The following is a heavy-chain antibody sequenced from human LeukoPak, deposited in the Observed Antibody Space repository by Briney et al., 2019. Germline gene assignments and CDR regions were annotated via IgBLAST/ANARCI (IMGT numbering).Heavy chain of an antibody. CDR1: GFTFSSYS. CDR3: ARDWGGNYYYFDY. Sequence: PGGSLRLSCAASGFTFSSYSMNWVRQAPGKGLECVSYISSSSSTIYYADSVKGRFTISRDNAKNSLYLQMDSLRAEDTAVYYCARDWGGNYYYFDYWGQGTLVTVSS. J-gene: IGHJ4*02. CDR2: ISSSSSTI. D-gene: IGHD1-26*01. V-gene: IGHV3-48*01.